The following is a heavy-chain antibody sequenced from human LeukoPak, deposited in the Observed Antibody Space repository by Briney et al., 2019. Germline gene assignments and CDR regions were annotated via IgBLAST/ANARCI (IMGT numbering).Heavy chain of an antibody. Sequence: GGSLRLSCAASGFTVSTYYMSWGRQAPGKGLEWVSVIYSGGTTYYADSVKGRFTISRDNSKTTLYLQMNSLRAEDTAVYYCAREIRGGWYDYWGEGTLVTVSS. V-gene: IGHV3-53*01. CDR1: GFTVSTYY. CDR3: AREIRGGWYDY. J-gene: IGHJ4*02. D-gene: IGHD6-19*01. CDR2: IYSGGTT.